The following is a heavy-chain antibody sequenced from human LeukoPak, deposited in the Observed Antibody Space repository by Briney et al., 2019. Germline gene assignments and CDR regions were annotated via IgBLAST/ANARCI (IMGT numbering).Heavy chain of an antibody. CDR1: GFTFSSYS. Sequence: GGSLRLSCAASGFTFSSYSMNWVRQAPGKGLEWVSYISSSGSTVYYADSVKGRFTISRDNAKNSLYLQMNSLRAEDTAVYYCARDPKVAAGGTPSPVPNYYFDYWGQGTLVTVSS. V-gene: IGHV3-48*04. J-gene: IGHJ4*02. CDR3: ARDPKVAAGGTPSPVPNYYFDY. CDR2: ISSSGSTV. D-gene: IGHD6-13*01.